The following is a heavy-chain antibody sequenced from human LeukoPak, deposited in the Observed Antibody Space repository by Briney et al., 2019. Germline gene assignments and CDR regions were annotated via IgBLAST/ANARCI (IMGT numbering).Heavy chain of an antibody. CDR2: IGTADDT. J-gene: IGHJ4*02. CDR1: GFTFSRYY. V-gene: IGHV3-13*01. Sequence: PGGSLRLSCAAYGFTFSRYYMRWVRQATGKGLEWVSAIGTADDTYYGDSVKGRFTISRGNAKSSLYLQMDTLRAGDTAVYYCARGGNTGWSSSSHFDYWGQGTLVTVSS. D-gene: IGHD6-6*01. CDR3: ARGGNTGWSSSSHFDY.